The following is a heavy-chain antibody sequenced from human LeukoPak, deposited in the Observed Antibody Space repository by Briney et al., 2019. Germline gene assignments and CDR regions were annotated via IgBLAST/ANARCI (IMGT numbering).Heavy chain of an antibody. J-gene: IGHJ4*02. CDR3: ARALYDSSGYYSHFDY. V-gene: IGHV3-21*01. CDR2: ITRSSNYR. CDR1: GFTFRNYA. Sequence: PGGSLRLSCAASGFTFRNYAMSWVRQAPGKGLEWVSSITRSSNYRYYSDSMKGRFTISRDNAKKSLYLQMNSLRAEDTAVYYCARALYDSSGYYSHFDYWGQGTLVTVSS. D-gene: IGHD3-22*01.